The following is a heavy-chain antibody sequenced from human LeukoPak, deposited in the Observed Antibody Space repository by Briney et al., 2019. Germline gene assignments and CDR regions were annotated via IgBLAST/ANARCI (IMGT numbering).Heavy chain of an antibody. J-gene: IGHJ3*02. Sequence: GGSLRLSCAASGFTVSSNYMSWVGQAPGKGLEWVSVIYSGGSTYYADSVKGRFTISRHNSKNTLYLQMNSLRAEDTAVYYCARAPGPGAFDIWGQGTMVTVSS. CDR1: GFTVSSNY. CDR2: IYSGGST. CDR3: ARAPGPGAFDI. V-gene: IGHV3-53*04.